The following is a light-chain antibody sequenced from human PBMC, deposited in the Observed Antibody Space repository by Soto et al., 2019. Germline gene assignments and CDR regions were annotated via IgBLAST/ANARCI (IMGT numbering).Light chain of an antibody. J-gene: IGLJ2*01. CDR1: SSNIGSNT. CDR3: AAWDDSLNGVV. CDR2: SHN. Sequence: QAVVTQPPSASGTPGQRVTISCSGSSSNIGSNTVNWYQQLPGTAPKLLIYSHNQRPSGVPDRFSGSESGTSASLAISGLQSEDEADYYCAAWDDSLNGVVFGGGTKVTVL. V-gene: IGLV1-44*01.